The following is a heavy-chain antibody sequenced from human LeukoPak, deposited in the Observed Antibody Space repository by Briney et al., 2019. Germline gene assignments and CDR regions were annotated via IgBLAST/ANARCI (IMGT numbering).Heavy chain of an antibody. V-gene: IGHV1-69*13. CDR3: ARVPRGRSAGSGYYYGFDY. D-gene: IGHD3-22*01. CDR1: GGTFSSYA. CDR2: IIPIFHTS. J-gene: IGHJ4*02. Sequence: ASVKVSCKASGGTFSSYAFSWVRQAPGQGLEWMGGIIPIFHTSYYPQKFQGRVTITADESTSTVYMDLSSLRSEDTALYYCARVPRGRSAGSGYYYGFDYWGQGTLVTVSS.